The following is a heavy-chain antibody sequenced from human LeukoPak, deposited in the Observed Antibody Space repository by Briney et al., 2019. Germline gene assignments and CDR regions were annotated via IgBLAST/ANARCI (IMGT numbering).Heavy chain of an antibody. D-gene: IGHD1-26*01. Sequence: GGSLRLSCTASGFMLRSYWMSWVRQAPGKGLEWVANIDQDGTSKYYVDSVKGRFTISRDDAKNSLYLQMNSLRAEDTAVYYCARDLFSGSYHEDFWGQGTLVTVSS. J-gene: IGHJ4*02. V-gene: IGHV3-7*01. CDR1: GFMLRSYW. CDR2: IDQDGTSK. CDR3: ARDLFSGSYHEDF.